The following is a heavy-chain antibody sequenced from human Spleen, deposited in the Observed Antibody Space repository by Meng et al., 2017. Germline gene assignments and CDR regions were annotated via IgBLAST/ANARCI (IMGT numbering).Heavy chain of an antibody. CDR1: GGSFSGYY. V-gene: IGHV4-34*01. Sequence: QVQLQQWGAGLFKPSETLSLTCGVYGGSFSGYYWTWIRQPPGKGLEWIGEINHSGSTNYNPSLKSRVTISVDTSKNQFSLKLSSVTAADAAVYYCARGIRGYSYAYDYWGQGTLVTVSS. CDR3: ARGIRGYSYAYDY. CDR2: INHSGST. D-gene: IGHD5-18*01. J-gene: IGHJ4*02.